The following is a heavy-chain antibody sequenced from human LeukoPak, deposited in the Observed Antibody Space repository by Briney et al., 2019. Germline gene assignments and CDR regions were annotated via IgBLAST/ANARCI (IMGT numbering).Heavy chain of an antibody. J-gene: IGHJ6*02. CDR1: GFTLRVNY. V-gene: IGHV3-53*01. CDR2: IYSDGAT. D-gene: IGHD6-19*01. CDR3: ARCKGGWSDHFYGMDV. Sequence: GGSLRLSCVASGFTLRVNYMTWIRQTPGRGLEWVSVIYSDGATKYADSAKGRFTISRDNSKSMVYLQMDRLRAEDTAVYYCARCKGGWSDHFYGMDVWGQGTTVTVSS.